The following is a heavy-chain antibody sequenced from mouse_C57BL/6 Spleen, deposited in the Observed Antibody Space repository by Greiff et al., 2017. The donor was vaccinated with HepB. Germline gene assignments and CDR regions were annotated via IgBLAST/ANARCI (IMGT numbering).Heavy chain of an antibody. CDR1: GYAFSSYW. J-gene: IGHJ2*01. CDR3: ARRYYGSSRDYFDY. Sequence: VQLQQSGAELVKPGASVKISCKASGYAFSSYWMNWVKQRPGKGLEWIGQIYPGDGDTNYNGKFKGKATLTADKSSSTAYMQHSSLTAEDSAVYFWARRYYGSSRDYFDYWGQGTTLTVSS. CDR2: IYPGDGDT. D-gene: IGHD1-1*01. V-gene: IGHV1-80*01.